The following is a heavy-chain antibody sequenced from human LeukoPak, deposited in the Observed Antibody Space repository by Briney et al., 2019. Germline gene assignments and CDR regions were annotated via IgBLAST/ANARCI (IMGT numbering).Heavy chain of an antibody. CDR3: ARDYGDYSSLYFDY. D-gene: IGHD4-17*01. CDR2: ISSSSSTI. J-gene: IGHJ4*02. Sequence: GGSLRLSCVASGFTFRTYNMNWVRQAPGKGLEWVSYISSSSSTIYYADSVKGRFTISRDNAKNSLYLQMNSLRAEDTAVYYCARDYGDYSSLYFDYWGQGTLVTVSS. V-gene: IGHV3-48*01. CDR1: GFTFRTYN.